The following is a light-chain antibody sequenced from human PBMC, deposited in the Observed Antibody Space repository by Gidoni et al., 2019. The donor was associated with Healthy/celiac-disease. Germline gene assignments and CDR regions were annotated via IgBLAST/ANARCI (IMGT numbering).Light chain of an antibody. CDR2: DAS. J-gene: IGKJ5*01. Sequence: DIQMTQSPSSLSASVGDRVTITCQASQDISNYLNWYQQKPGKAPKLLIYDASNLETGVPSRFSGSGSGTDFTLTISSLQPEDIATYYCQQYDNLPTFXXXTRLEIK. CDR1: QDISNY. CDR3: QQYDNLPT. V-gene: IGKV1-33*01.